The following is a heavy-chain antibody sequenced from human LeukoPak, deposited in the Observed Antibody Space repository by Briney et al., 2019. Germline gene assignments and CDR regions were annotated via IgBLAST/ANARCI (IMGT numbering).Heavy chain of an antibody. CDR3: AKEGVTRYCSSTSCYLDYFDY. CDR1: GFTFSSYG. J-gene: IGHJ4*02. CDR2: IRYDGSNK. Sequence: PGGSLRLSCAASGFTFSSYGMHWVRQAPGKGLEWVAFIRYDGSNKYYADSVKGRFTISRDNSKNTLYLQMDSLRAEDTAVYYCAKEGVTRYCSSTSCYLDYFDYWGQGTLVTVSS. V-gene: IGHV3-30*02. D-gene: IGHD2-2*01.